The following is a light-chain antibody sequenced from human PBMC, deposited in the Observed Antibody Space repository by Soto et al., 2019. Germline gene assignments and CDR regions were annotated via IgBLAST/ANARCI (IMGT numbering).Light chain of an antibody. V-gene: IGKV1-27*01. CDR2: AAS. CDR1: QHIYNN. CDR3: QNYNSAPFT. Sequence: DIQMTQSPSSLSASVGDRVTITCRASQHIYNNLAWYQQKAGKVPKLLIYAASTLQSGVPSRFSGSGSGTDFTLTISSLQPEDVATYFCQNYNSAPFTFGPGTKVDIK. J-gene: IGKJ3*01.